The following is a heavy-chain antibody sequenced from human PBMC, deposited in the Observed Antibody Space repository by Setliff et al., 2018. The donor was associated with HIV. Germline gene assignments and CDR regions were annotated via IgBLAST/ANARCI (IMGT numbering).Heavy chain of an antibody. Sequence: SETLSLTCTVSGGSISSGGYYWSWIRQHPGKGLEWIGFIYYSGSTYYNPSLKSRVTISVDTSKNQFSLKLSSVTAADTAVYYCARDRRNTYYYESSGYSGAFDISGQGTMVTVSS. D-gene: IGHD3-22*01. CDR3: ARDRRNTYYYESSGYSGAFDI. V-gene: IGHV4-31*03. CDR2: IYYSGST. CDR1: GGSISSGGYY. J-gene: IGHJ3*02.